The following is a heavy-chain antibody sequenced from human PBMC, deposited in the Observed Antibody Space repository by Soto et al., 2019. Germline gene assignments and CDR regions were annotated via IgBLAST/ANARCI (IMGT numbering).Heavy chain of an antibody. CDR3: AREEYSGYDSSALFDY. CDR2: IIPILGIA. Sequence: SVKVSCKASGGTFSSYTISWVRQAPGQGLEWMGRIIPILGIANYAQKFQGRVTITADKSTSTAYMELSSLRSEDTAVYYCAREEYSGYDSSALFDYWGQGTLVTVSS. CDR1: GGTFSSYT. V-gene: IGHV1-69*04. D-gene: IGHD5-12*01. J-gene: IGHJ4*02.